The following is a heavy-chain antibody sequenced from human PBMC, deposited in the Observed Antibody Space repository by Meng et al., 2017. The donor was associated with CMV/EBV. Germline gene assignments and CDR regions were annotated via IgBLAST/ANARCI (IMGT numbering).Heavy chain of an antibody. CDR2: ISSSSSHI. CDR3: ARAIGVVIKIERLSLYYFDY. J-gene: IGHJ4*02. Sequence: GGSLRLSCAASGFTFSSYSMNWVRQAPGKGLEWVSSISSSSSHISYADSVKGRFTISRDNAKNSLYLQMNSLRAEDTAVYYCARAIGVVIKIERLSLYYFDYWGQGTLVTVSS. V-gene: IGHV3-21*01. D-gene: IGHD3-3*01. CDR1: GFTFSSYS.